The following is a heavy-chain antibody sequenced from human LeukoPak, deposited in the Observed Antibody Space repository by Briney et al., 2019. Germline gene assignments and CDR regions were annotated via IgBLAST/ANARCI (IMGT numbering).Heavy chain of an antibody. Sequence: GGSLRLSCTASGLTVSDSYMTWVRQAPGKGLECVAVIYVDGTTYYADSVKGRFTISRDNAKNSLYLQMNSLRAEDTAVYYCARDLSFDGNPFDYWGQGTLVTVSS. CDR3: ARDLSFDGNPFDY. J-gene: IGHJ4*02. CDR1: GLTVSDSY. CDR2: IYVDGTT. D-gene: IGHD1-14*01. V-gene: IGHV3-69-1*02.